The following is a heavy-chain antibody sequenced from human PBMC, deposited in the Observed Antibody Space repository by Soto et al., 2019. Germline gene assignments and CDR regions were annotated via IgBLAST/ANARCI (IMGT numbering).Heavy chain of an antibody. V-gene: IGHV4-34*01. CDR3: ARVERGTATTVVDAFDI. CDR2: MSHSGGT. J-gene: IGHJ3*02. D-gene: IGHD1-1*01. Sequence: QVQLQQCGAGLLKPSETLSLTCAVYGGFVTSGSYYWSWIRQPPGKGLEWIGEMSHSGGTHFNPSRKSRFTIAVDTSKNQFTLKMRSVTAADTALYYCARVERGTATTVVDAFDIWGPGTMVTVSS. CDR1: GGFVTSGSYY.